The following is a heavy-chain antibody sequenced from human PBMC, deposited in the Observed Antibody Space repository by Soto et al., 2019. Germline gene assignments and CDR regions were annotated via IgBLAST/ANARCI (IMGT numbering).Heavy chain of an antibody. Sequence: EVQLVESGGGLVKPGGSLSLSCAASGFYVNVNYMSWVRQAPGKGLEWVSDITGGGNTHYADFVKGRFTISRDDSNNTVSLLMNSLRADDTAVYYCARENYYYGMDVWGQGTTVTVSS. V-gene: IGHV3-66*01. J-gene: IGHJ6*02. CDR2: ITGGGNT. CDR3: ARENYYYGMDV. CDR1: GFYVNVNY.